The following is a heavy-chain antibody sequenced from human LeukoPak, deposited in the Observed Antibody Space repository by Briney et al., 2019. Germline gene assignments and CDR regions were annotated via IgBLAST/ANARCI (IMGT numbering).Heavy chain of an antibody. CDR3: ARGYSNYESYYYYYYMDV. D-gene: IGHD4-11*01. V-gene: IGHV1-8*01. J-gene: IGHJ6*03. Sequence: GASVKVSCKASGYTFTIYDINWVRQATGQGLEWMGWMNPNSGNTGYAQKFQGRVTMTRNTSISTAYMELSSLRSEDTAVYYCARGYSNYESYYYYYYMDVWGKGTTVTVSS. CDR1: GYTFTIYD. CDR2: MNPNSGNT.